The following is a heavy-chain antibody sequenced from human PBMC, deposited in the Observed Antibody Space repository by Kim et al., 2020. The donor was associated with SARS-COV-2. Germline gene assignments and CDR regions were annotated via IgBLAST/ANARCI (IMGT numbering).Heavy chain of an antibody. D-gene: IGHD6-6*01. J-gene: IGHJ4*02. CDR3: ARDSVAARQRLFDY. Sequence: AVSVKSRITINPDTSKNQFSLQLNSVTPEDTAVYYCARDSVAARQRLFDYWGQGTLVTVSS. V-gene: IGHV6-1*01.